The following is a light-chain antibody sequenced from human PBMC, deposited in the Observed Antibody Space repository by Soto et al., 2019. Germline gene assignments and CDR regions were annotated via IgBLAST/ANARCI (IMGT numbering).Light chain of an antibody. CDR3: HQYATSPLT. CDR2: DAS. CDR1: QSVAKNY. V-gene: IGKV3-20*01. J-gene: IGKJ4*01. Sequence: EIVFTQSPGTLSLSPGERATLSCTASQSVAKNYLAWYQQKPGQAPRLLIYDASSRATGIPDRFSGGGSGTDFSLTINRLEPEDVAVYYCHQYATSPLTFGGGTKVESK.